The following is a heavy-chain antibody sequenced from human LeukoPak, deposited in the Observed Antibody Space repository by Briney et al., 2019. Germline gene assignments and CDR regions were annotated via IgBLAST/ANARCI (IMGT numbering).Heavy chain of an antibody. J-gene: IGHJ6*03. V-gene: IGHV3-11*04. CDR1: GFTVSSNY. Sequence: GGSLRLSCAASGFTVSSNYMSWIRQAPGKGLEWVSYISSSGSTIYYADSVKGRFTISRDNAKNSLYLQMNSLRAEDTAVYYCARGLYYYYMDAWGKGTTVTVSS. CDR2: ISSSGSTI. CDR3: ARGLYYYYMDA.